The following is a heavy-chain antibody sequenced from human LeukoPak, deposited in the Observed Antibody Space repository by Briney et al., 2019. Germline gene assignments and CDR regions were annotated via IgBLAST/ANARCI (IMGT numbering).Heavy chain of an antibody. CDR2: ISSSSSYI. V-gene: IGHV3-21*01. CDR3: ARGGGAAAFNWFDP. Sequence: GGSLRLSCAASGFTFSSYSMNWVRQAPGKGLEWVSSISSSSSYIYYADSVKGRFTISRDNAKNSLYLQMNSLRAEDTAVYYCARGGGAAAFNWFDPWGQGTLVTVSS. J-gene: IGHJ5*02. CDR1: GFTFSSYS. D-gene: IGHD6-13*01.